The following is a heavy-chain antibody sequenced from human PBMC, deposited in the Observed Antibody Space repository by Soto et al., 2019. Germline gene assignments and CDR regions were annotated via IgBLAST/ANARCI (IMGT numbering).Heavy chain of an antibody. CDR1: GYTFTSYG. CDR2: ISAYNGNT. CDR3: ARDLYYDSSGRFDY. J-gene: IGHJ4*02. Sequence: ASVKVSCKASGYTFTSYGISWVRQAPGQGLEWMGWISAYNGNTNYAQKLQGRVTMTTDTSTSTAYMELRSLRSDDTDVYYCARDLYYDSSGRFDYWGQGTLVPVSS. D-gene: IGHD3-22*01. V-gene: IGHV1-18*04.